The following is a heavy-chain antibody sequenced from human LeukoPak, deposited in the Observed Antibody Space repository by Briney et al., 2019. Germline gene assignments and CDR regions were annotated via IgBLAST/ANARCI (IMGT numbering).Heavy chain of an antibody. Sequence: SETLSLTCTVSLGSGSGYFWSWVRQPAGKGLEWLGRVFSSGSTTYNPSLKSRVTMSVDTSNNQLSLMMTSVTAADTAVCYCARTPQGDNYFDYWGQGHLVTVSS. CDR3: ARTPQGDNYFDY. CDR2: VFSSGST. CDR1: LGSGSGYF. D-gene: IGHD3-9*01. V-gene: IGHV4-4*07. J-gene: IGHJ4*02.